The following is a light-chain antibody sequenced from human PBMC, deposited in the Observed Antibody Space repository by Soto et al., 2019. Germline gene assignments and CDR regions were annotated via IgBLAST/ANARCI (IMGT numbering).Light chain of an antibody. CDR2: HVS. CDR3: PQYDTPWM. J-gene: IGKJ1*01. V-gene: IGKV1-5*01. Sequence: IQMSQSPSTLPASVADRVTFTFRANQKISTSLAWYRQKTGKDPKLLIYHVSDLESGAPSRFSGSRSGTECTLTICSLPPDEFATYYCPQYDTPWMVGPGTKVAIK. CDR1: QKISTS.